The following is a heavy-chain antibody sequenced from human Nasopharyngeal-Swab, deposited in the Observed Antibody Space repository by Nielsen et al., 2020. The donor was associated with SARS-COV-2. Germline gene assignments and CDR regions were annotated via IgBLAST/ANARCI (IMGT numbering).Heavy chain of an antibody. D-gene: IGHD6-13*01. Sequence: SGPTLVKPTQTLKLTCSFSGFSLSATAVGVGWIRQPPGKALEWLALILWDDDKRYNPSLRNRITVTKDTSKTQVVLTMTNVDPVDTGTYYCAHVAAGVHYYGSDVWGPGTTVTVSS. CDR1: GFSLSATAVG. V-gene: IGHV2-5*02. CDR2: ILWDDDK. CDR3: AHVAAGVHYYGSDV. J-gene: IGHJ6*02.